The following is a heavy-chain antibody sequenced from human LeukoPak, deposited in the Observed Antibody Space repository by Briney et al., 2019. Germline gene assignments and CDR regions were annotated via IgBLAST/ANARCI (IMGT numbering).Heavy chain of an antibody. CDR1: GYRFTSDW. D-gene: IGHD3-22*01. J-gene: IGHJ5*02. Sequence: GESLKISFKGSGYRFTSDWIAWVRPMPGKGLEWMGLIYPGDSDARYSPSFQGQVTMSVDKSITTAYLQWSSLKTSDTAMYYCARLGDASGYFYGGPWGQGTLVTVSS. CDR2: IYPGDSDA. CDR3: ARLGDASGYFYGGP. V-gene: IGHV5-51*01.